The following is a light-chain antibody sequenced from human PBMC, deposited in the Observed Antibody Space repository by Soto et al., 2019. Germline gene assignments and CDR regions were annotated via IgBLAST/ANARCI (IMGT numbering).Light chain of an antibody. CDR1: QSIGGW. V-gene: IGKV1-5*03. Sequence: DIQMTQSPSTLSASVGDRVTIPCRASQSIGGWLAWYQQKAGKAPTILIYATSTVQSAGPSRFSGSGSGTKFTITITILQPDDCANYYGDQYNTWWNFGQGTKVEVK. CDR2: ATS. J-gene: IGKJ1*01. CDR3: DQYNTWWN.